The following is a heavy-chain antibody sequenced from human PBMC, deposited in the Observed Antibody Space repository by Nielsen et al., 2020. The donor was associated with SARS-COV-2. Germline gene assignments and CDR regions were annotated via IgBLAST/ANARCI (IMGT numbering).Heavy chain of an antibody. CDR1: GYTFTGYY. D-gene: IGHD4-17*01. Sequence: KISCAASGYTFTGYYMHWVRQAPGQGLEWMGRINPNSGGTNYAQKFQGRVTMTRDSSISTAYMELSRLRSDDTAVYYCAREYGTDAFDIWGQGTMVTVSS. CDR3: AREYGTDAFDI. V-gene: IGHV1-2*06. CDR2: INPNSGGT. J-gene: IGHJ3*02.